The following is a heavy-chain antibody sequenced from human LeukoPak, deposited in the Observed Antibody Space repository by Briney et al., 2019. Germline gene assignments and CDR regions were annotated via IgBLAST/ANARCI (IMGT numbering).Heavy chain of an antibody. CDR2: ISGSGGGK. J-gene: IGHJ4*02. CDR3: AKGRLQEGTVFRGVITPVDY. Sequence: GGSLRLSCAASGFTFGSYAMSWVRQAPGKGLEWVSTISGSGGGKYYADSVKGRFTISRDNSKNTLFLQMSSLSADDTALYYCAKGRLQEGTVFRGVITPVDYWGQGTLVTVTS. V-gene: IGHV3-23*01. D-gene: IGHD3-10*01. CDR1: GFTFGSYA.